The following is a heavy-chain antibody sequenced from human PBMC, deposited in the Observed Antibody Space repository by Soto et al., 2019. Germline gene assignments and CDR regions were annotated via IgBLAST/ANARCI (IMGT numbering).Heavy chain of an antibody. CDR3: ASSYDSSGLRDY. Sequence: GGSLRLSSAASGFTFSSYGMHWVRQAPGKGLEWVAVIWYDGSNKYYADSVKGRFTISRDNSKNTLYLQMNSLRAEDTAVYYCASSYDSSGLRDYWGQGTLVTVSS. V-gene: IGHV3-33*01. D-gene: IGHD3-22*01. CDR2: IWYDGSNK. CDR1: GFTFSSYG. J-gene: IGHJ4*02.